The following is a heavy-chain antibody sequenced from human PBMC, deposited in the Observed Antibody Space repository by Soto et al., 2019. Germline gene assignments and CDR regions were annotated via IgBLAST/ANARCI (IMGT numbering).Heavy chain of an antibody. CDR3: ARGRWFGDIRVVNYYYGMDV. V-gene: IGHV4-31*03. Sequence: SETLSLTCTVSGGSIASSLYYWGWVRQHPGKGLEWVGYIYYSGTTYYSPSLQSRLSISRDTPKNQFSLKLSSVTAADTAVYYCARGRWFGDIRVVNYYYGMDVWGQGTTVTVSS. CDR2: IYYSGTT. CDR1: GGSIASSLYY. D-gene: IGHD3-10*01. J-gene: IGHJ6*02.